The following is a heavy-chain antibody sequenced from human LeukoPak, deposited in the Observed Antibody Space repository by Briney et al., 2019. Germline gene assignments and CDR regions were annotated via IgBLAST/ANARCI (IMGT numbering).Heavy chain of an antibody. CDR3: ARTESVGSMVRGVIITVFDP. CDR2: INPSGGST. CDR1: GYTFTSYY. V-gene: IGHV1-46*01. D-gene: IGHD3-10*01. Sequence: ASVKVSCKASGYTFTSYYMHWVRQAPGQGLEWMGIINPSGGSTSYAQKFQGRVTMTRDTSISTAYMELRSLRSDDTAVYYCARTESVGSMVRGVIITVFDPWGQGTLVTVSS. J-gene: IGHJ5*02.